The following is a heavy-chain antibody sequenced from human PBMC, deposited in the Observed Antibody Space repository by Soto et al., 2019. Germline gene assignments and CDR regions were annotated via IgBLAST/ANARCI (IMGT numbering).Heavy chain of an antibody. D-gene: IGHD1-26*01. CDR3: AKPYSGSPPKNFDY. J-gene: IGHJ4*01. CDR2: ISYDGSNK. CDR1: GFSFSIYG. V-gene: IGHV3-30*18. Sequence: VGSLRLSCVASGFSFSIYGMYWVRQAPGKGLEWVAAISYDGSNKYYVDSVRGRFTISRDNSKNTVYLQMNSLRAEDTAVYYCAKPYSGSPPKNFDYWGQGTLVTVSS.